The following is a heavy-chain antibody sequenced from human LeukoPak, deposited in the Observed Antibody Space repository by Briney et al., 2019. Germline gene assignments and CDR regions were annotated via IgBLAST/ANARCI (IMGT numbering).Heavy chain of an antibody. D-gene: IGHD3-9*01. Sequence: PGGSLRLSCAASGFTVSSKYMSWVRQAPGKGLEWVSVIYSGGSTYYADSVKGRFTISRDNSKNTLYLQMNSLRDEDTAVYYCARDRPYYDILTGYYIGEAFDIWGQETMVTVSS. V-gene: IGHV3-53*01. CDR3: ARDRPYYDILTGYYIGEAFDI. CDR1: GFTVSSKY. J-gene: IGHJ3*02. CDR2: IYSGGST.